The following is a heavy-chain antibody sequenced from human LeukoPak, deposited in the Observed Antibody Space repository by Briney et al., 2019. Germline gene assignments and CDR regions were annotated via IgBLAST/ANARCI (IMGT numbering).Heavy chain of an antibody. CDR1: GGSISSGSYY. CDR2: IDYSGST. Sequence: SSETLSLTCTVSGGSISSGSYYWGWIRQPPGKGLEWIGSIDYSGSTYHNPSLKSRVTISVDTAKNQFSLKLISVTAADTAVCYCVREGRKMTTRVDYWGQGTLVTVST. V-gene: IGHV4-39*07. CDR3: VREGRKMTTRVDY. J-gene: IGHJ4*02. D-gene: IGHD5-24*01.